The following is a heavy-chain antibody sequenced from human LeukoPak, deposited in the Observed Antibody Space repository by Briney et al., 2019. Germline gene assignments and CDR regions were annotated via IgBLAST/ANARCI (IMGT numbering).Heavy chain of an antibody. CDR1: GYNFTNYW. CDR2: IYPDDSDT. V-gene: IGHV5-51*01. CDR3: ARHPGQVPDY. Sequence: GESLKISCQASGYNFTNYWIGWVRQMPGKGLEWMGIIYPDDSDTRYSPSFQGQATISADKSISTAYLQWSILKASDTAMYYCARHPGQVPDYWGQGTLVTVSS. J-gene: IGHJ4*02.